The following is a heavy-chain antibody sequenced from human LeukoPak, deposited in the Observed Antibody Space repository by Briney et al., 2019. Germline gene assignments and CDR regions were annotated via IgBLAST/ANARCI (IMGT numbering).Heavy chain of an antibody. CDR2: ISGSGGST. V-gene: IGHV3-23*01. J-gene: IGHJ3*02. CDR1: GFTFSSYA. D-gene: IGHD2-15*01. CDR3: ARVGLLKRTSVSPSRSSDI. Sequence: GGSLRLSCAASGFTFSSYAMSWVRQAPGKGLEWVSAISGSGGSTYYADSVKGRFTISRDNSKNTLYLQMNSLRAEDTAVYYCARVGLLKRTSVSPSRSSDIWGQGTMVTVSS.